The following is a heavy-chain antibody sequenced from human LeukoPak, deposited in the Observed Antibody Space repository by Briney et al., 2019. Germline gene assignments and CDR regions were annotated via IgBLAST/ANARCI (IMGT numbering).Heavy chain of an antibody. CDR3: AAGYGRAEY. V-gene: IGHV3-21*06. CDR1: GFSLREYA. J-gene: IGHJ4*02. Sequence: PGGSLRLSCTGSGFSLREYAMNWLRQAPGKGLEWVSLISISSSYTYNADSVRGRFTTSRDNAKSSLYLQMDGLRVEDTAVYYCAAGYGRAEYWGPGILVSVSS. D-gene: IGHD5-18*01. CDR2: ISISSSYT.